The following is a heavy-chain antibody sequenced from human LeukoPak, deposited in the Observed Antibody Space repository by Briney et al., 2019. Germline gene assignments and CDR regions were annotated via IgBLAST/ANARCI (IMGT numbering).Heavy chain of an antibody. D-gene: IGHD3-16*01. Sequence: GSLRLSCAASEFAFSSHWMSWVRQAPGKGLEWVALINTDGSEKYYVDSVKGRFTIFRDNAKNSLYLQLNSLRAEDTAVYYCASGAVPPHWGQGTLVTVSS. CDR1: EFAFSSHW. CDR3: ASGAVPPH. CDR2: INTDGSEK. V-gene: IGHV3-7*01. J-gene: IGHJ4*02.